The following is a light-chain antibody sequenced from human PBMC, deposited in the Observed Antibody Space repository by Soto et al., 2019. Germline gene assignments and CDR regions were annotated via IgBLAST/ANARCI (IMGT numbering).Light chain of an antibody. J-gene: IGKJ1*01. Sequence: IVMTQSPPTLSVSPGEEATLACRASQSLRSNLAWYQQKPGQAPRLLIYGASTRATGIPARFSGSGSGTEFTLTISSLQSEDFAVYYCQQYNNWPETFGQGTKVDIK. CDR1: QSLRSN. CDR2: GAS. V-gene: IGKV3-15*01. CDR3: QQYNNWPET.